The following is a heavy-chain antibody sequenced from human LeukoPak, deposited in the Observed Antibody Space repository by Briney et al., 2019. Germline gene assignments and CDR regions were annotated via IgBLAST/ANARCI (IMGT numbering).Heavy chain of an antibody. D-gene: IGHD1-26*01. Sequence: GGSLRLSCAASGFTFSSYWMHWVRQAPGKGLVWVSRISTDGSSTSYADSVKGRFTISRDNAKNTLYLQMNSLTAEDTAVYYCVRDPKQLIVGAATGGDWGQGTLVTVSP. V-gene: IGHV3-74*01. CDR1: GFTFSSYW. CDR2: ISTDGSST. J-gene: IGHJ4*02. CDR3: VRDPKQLIVGAATGGD.